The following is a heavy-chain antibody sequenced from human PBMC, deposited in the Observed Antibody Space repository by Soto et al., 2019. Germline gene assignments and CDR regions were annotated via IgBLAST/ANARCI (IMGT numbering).Heavy chain of an antibody. V-gene: IGHV3-48*04. Sequence: PGGSLRLSCAGSGLTFSNYAMTWVRQAPGKGLEWLSYIDFDSSPIKYADSVMGRFTVSRDNAKDSLYLQMNSRRPEDTATYYCARGLGSSWFFLWGPGTLVTVSS. CDR2: IDFDSSPI. CDR1: GLTFSNYA. J-gene: IGHJ5*02. D-gene: IGHD6-13*01. CDR3: ARGLGSSWFFL.